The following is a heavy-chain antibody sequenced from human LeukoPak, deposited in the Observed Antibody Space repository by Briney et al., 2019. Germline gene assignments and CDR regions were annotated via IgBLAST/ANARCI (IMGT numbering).Heavy chain of an antibody. V-gene: IGHV4-39*01. CDR3: ARVLRSITMIVAKKWAAFDI. D-gene: IGHD3-22*01. CDR1: GGSISSSSYY. J-gene: IGHJ3*02. CDR2: IYYSGST. Sequence: SETLSLTCTVSGGSISSSSYYWGWIRQPPGKGLEWIGSIYYSGSTYYNPSLKSRVTISVDTSKNQFSLKLSSVTAADTAVYYCARVLRSITMIVAKKWAAFDIWGQGTMVTVSS.